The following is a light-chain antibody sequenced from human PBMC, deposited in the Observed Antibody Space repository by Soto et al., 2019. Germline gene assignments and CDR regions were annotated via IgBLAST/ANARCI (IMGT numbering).Light chain of an antibody. Sequence: DIQMTQSPSSLSASVGDRVTITCRASQGISTYLNWSQQKPGKAPKLLIYAASSLQSGVPSRFSGSGSEKDFTLTISSLQPEDFATYSCQQSHSTTCTLGQGNKV. CDR2: AAS. CDR3: QQSHSTTCT. V-gene: IGKV1-39*01. J-gene: IGKJ1*01. CDR1: QGISTY.